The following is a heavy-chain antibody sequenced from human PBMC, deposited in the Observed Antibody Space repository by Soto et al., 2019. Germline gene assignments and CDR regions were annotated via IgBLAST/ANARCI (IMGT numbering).Heavy chain of an antibody. J-gene: IGHJ6*03. CDR1: GFTVSSNY. Sequence: GGSLRLSCAASGFTVSSNYMSWVRQAPGKGLEWVSVIYSGGSTYYADSVKGRFTISRDNSKNTLYLQMNSLRAEDTAVYYCATLMTTVFYYYYMDVWGKGTTVTVSS. V-gene: IGHV3-66*01. D-gene: IGHD4-4*01. CDR3: ATLMTTVFYYYYMDV. CDR2: IYSGGST.